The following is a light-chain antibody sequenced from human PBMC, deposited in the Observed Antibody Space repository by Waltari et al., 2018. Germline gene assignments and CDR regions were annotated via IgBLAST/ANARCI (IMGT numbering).Light chain of an antibody. Sequence: QSALTQPASVSGSPGQSITISCTGTSSDVGGYNYVSWYQQHPGKAPKLMIYDVSNPPSGVSKRFSGSKSGNTASLTISGLQAEDEADYYCSSYTSSSTPVVFGGGTKLTVL. CDR2: DVS. V-gene: IGLV2-14*03. J-gene: IGLJ2*01. CDR3: SSYTSSSTPVV. CDR1: SSDVGGYNY.